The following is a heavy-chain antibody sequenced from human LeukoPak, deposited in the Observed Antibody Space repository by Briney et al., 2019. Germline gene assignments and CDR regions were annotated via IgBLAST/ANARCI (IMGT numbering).Heavy chain of an antibody. CDR2: INPNDGDT. J-gene: IGHJ4*02. CDR3: ARANFLYCSSSTCLFDY. CDR1: GYTFTDYY. V-gene: IGHV1-2*02. Sequence: ASVKVSCKASGYTFTDYYMHWVRQAPGQGFEWMGWINPNDGDTNYAQKFQGRVTMTKDTSISTAHMEVSRLRSDDTAVYYCARANFLYCSSSTCLFDYWGQGTLVTVSS. D-gene: IGHD2-2*01.